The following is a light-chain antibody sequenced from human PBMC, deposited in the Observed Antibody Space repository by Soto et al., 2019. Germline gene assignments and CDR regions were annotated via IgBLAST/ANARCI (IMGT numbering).Light chain of an antibody. CDR1: SSNIGSNT. CDR3: SAWDDSLNGPV. J-gene: IGLJ2*01. V-gene: IGLV1-44*01. Sequence: QSVLTQPPSASGTPGQRVTISCSGSSSNIGSNTVNWYKQLLGTAPKLLMYSDNQRPSGVPDRISGSKSGTSASLAISGLQSEDEADYYCSAWDDSLNGPVFGGGTKLTVL. CDR2: SDN.